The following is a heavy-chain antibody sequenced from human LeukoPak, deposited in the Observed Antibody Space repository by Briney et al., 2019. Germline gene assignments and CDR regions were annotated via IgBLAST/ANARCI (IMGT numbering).Heavy chain of an antibody. V-gene: IGHV4-39*07. J-gene: IGHJ4*02. CDR3: ARDPAQGATHS. Sequence: PSETLSLTCTVSGGSISSSSYYWGWIRQPPGKGLEWIGEIYHSGSTNYNPSLKSRVTISVDKSKNQFSLKLSSVTAADTAVYYCARDPAQGATHSWGQGTLVTVSS. D-gene: IGHD1-26*01. CDR2: IYHSGST. CDR1: GGSISSSSYY.